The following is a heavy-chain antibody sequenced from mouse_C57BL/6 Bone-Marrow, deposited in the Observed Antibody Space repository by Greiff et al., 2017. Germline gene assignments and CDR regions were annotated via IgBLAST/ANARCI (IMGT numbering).Heavy chain of an antibody. J-gene: IGHJ4*01. CDR1: GYTFSSYW. D-gene: IGHD2-14*01. V-gene: IGHV1-9*01. CDR3: ARNPRYDYAMDY. Sequence: VQLQESGAELMKPGASVKISCKATGYTFSSYWIEWVKQRPGHGLEWIGEILSGSGSTNYNEKFKGKATFTADTSSNTAYMQRSSLTSEDSAVYYCARNPRYDYAMDYWGQGTSVTVSS. CDR2: ILSGSGST.